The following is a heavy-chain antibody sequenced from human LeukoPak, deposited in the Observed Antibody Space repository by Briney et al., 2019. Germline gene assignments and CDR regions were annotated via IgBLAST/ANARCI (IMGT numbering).Heavy chain of an antibody. D-gene: IGHD3-22*01. Sequence: PGGSLRLSCAASGFTFSSYAMSWVRLAPGKGLEWVSGISGSGNRTYYLDSVKGRFSISRDNSKNTLYLQMNSLRAEDTAVYYCAKNGLFPDYWGQGTLVTVSS. J-gene: IGHJ4*02. CDR1: GFTFSSYA. CDR2: ISGSGNRT. CDR3: AKNGLFPDY. V-gene: IGHV3-23*01.